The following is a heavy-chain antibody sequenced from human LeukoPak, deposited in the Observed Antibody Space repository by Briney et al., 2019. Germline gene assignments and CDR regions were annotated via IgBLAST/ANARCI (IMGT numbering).Heavy chain of an antibody. CDR1: GYTFTNFD. J-gene: IGHJ6*03. D-gene: IGHD1-7*01. Sequence: ASVKVSCKTSGYTFTNFDINWVRQASGHGIEWMGWMNPNSGNTGYAQKFQGRVTITRNTSISTAYMELSSLRSEDTAVYYCARAPSWNYNRYYYYYVDVWGRGTTVTVSS. V-gene: IGHV1-8*03. CDR2: MNPNSGNT. CDR3: ARAPSWNYNRYYYYYVDV.